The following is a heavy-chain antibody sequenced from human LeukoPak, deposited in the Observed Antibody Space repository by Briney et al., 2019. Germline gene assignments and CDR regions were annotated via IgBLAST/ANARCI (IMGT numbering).Heavy chain of an antibody. CDR2: ISSSSTI. D-gene: IGHD1-26*01. J-gene: IGHJ3*01. Sequence: GGSLRLSCAASGFTFSSYSMNWVRQAPGKGLEWVSYISSSSTIYYADSVKGRFTISRGNAKNSLYLQMNSLRAEDTAVYYCARGSVGATTAAYWGQGTMVTVSS. V-gene: IGHV3-48*01. CDR3: ARGSVGATTAAY. CDR1: GFTFSSYS.